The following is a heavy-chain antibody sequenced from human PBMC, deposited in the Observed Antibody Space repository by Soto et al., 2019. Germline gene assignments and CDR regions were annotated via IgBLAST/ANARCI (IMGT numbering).Heavy chain of an antibody. CDR2: ISDSGGST. V-gene: IGHV3-23*01. J-gene: IGHJ6*02. Sequence: GGSLRLSCVASGFTFSSYAMSWVRQAPGKGLEWVSAISDSGGSTYYADSVKGRFTISRDNSKNTLYLQMNSLRAEDTAVYYCAKGLGVTTNYYYGMDVWGQGTTVTVSS. D-gene: IGHD4-17*01. CDR3: AKGLGVTTNYYYGMDV. CDR1: GFTFSSYA.